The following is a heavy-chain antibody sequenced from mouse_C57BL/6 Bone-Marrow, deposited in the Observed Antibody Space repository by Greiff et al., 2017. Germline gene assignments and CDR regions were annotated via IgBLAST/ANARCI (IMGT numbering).Heavy chain of an antibody. CDR2: IYPRSGNT. D-gene: IGHD2-5*01. V-gene: IGHV1-81*01. J-gene: IGHJ4*01. CDR1: GYTFTSYG. CDR3: ARSWSNYAVYAIDY. Sequence: QVQLQQSGAELARPGASVKLSCKASGYTFTSYGISWVKQRTGQGLEWIGEIYPRSGNTYYNEKFKGKATLTADKSSSTAYMELRSLTSEDSAVYFCARSWSNYAVYAIDYWGQGTSVTVSS.